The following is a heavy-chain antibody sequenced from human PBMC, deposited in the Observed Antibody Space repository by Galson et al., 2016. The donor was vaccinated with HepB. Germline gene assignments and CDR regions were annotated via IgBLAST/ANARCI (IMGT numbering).Heavy chain of an antibody. V-gene: IGHV3-64D*06. CDR3: VKDRGWGYTSNAFDI. CDR2: ISDNGGST. J-gene: IGHJ3*02. D-gene: IGHD1-1*01. Sequence: SLRLSCAASGFTFSSCAMHWVRQAPGKGLESVSAISDNGGSTYYADSVKGRFTISRDNSKNTLYLRMSSLRAEDTAVYDCVKDRGWGYTSNAFDIWGQGTMVTVSS. CDR1: GFTFSSCA.